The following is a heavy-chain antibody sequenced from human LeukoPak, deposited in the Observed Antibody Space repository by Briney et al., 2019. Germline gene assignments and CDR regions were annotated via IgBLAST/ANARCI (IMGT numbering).Heavy chain of an antibody. CDR2: INHSGST. Sequence: SETLSLTCAVSGGSISSSNWWSWVRQPPGKGLEWIGEINHSGSTNYNPSLKSRVTISVDTSKNQFSLKLSSVTAADTAVYYCARGATSHSITIFGAMDVWGKGTTVTVSS. J-gene: IGHJ6*03. V-gene: IGHV4-4*02. D-gene: IGHD3-3*01. CDR1: GGSISSSNW. CDR3: ARGATSHSITIFGAMDV.